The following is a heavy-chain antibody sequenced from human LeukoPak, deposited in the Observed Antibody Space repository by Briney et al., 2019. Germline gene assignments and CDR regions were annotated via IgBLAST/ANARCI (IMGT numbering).Heavy chain of an antibody. J-gene: IGHJ4*02. CDR1: GCSISSYY. D-gene: IGHD1-26*01. Sequence: SETLSLTCTVSGCSISSYYWSWIRQPAGKGLEWIVRIYTSGSTNYNPSLKSRVTMSVDTPKNQFSLKLSSVSAADTAVYYCARAVVGATSGLDYWGQGTLVTVSS. CDR3: ARAVVGATSGLDY. CDR2: IYTSGST. V-gene: IGHV4-4*07.